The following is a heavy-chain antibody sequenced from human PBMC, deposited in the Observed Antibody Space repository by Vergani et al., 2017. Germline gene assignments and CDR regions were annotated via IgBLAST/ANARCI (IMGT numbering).Heavy chain of an antibody. J-gene: IGHJ6*03. CDR3: ARAGYCAHGVFYMTYYYYMDV. CDR1: GFTLSSHA. Sequence: QVQLEESGGGVVQPGRSLILSCAGSGFTLSSHAMHWVRQAPGKGLEWVAFIWYDGSKEYYADSVKGRFTISRDNSKNTLYLQMNNLRAADTAVYYCARAGYCAHGVFYMTYYYYMDVWGKGTAVTVSS. V-gene: IGHV3-33*01. D-gene: IGHD2-8*01. CDR2: IWYDGSKE.